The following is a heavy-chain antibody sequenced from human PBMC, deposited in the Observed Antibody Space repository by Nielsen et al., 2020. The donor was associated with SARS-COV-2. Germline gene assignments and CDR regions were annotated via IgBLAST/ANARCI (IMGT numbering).Heavy chain of an antibody. CDR2: INGNGGST. CDR1: GFTFDDYG. J-gene: IGHJ4*02. Sequence: GGSLRLSCAASGFTFDDYGMSWVRQAPGKGLEWVSGINGNGGSTGYADSVKGRFTIYRDNAKNSLYLQMNRLRAEDTALYHCARQADEYSSPGGDYWGQGTLVTVSS. CDR3: ARQADEYSSPGGDY. V-gene: IGHV3-20*01. D-gene: IGHD6-6*01.